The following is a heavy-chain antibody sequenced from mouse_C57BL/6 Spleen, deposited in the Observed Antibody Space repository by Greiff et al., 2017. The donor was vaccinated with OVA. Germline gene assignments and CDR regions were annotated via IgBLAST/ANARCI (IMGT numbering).Heavy chain of an antibody. CDR2: IYPGDGDT. D-gene: IGHD1-1*01. Sequence: VQRVESGPELVKPGASVKISCKASGYAFSSSWMNWVKQRPGKGLEWIGRIYPGDGDTNYNGKFKGKATLTADKSSSTAYMQLSSLTSEDSAVYFCARDYYGSDAMDYWGQGTSVTVSS. J-gene: IGHJ4*01. CDR3: ARDYYGSDAMDY. V-gene: IGHV1-82*01. CDR1: GYAFSSSW.